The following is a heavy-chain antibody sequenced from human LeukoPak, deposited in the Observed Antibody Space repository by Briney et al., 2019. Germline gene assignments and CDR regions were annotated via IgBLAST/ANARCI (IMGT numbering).Heavy chain of an antibody. CDR3: ARGLPRDYYGSGSYYLFDY. CDR1: GFTFSSYE. D-gene: IGHD3-10*01. CDR2: ISSSGSTI. J-gene: IGHJ4*02. V-gene: IGHV3-48*03. Sequence: PGGSLRLSCAASGFTFSSYEMNWVRQAPGKGLERVSYISSSGSTIYYADSVKGRFTISRDNAKNSLYLQMNSLRAEDTAVYYCARGLPRDYYGSGSYYLFDYWGQGTLVTVSS.